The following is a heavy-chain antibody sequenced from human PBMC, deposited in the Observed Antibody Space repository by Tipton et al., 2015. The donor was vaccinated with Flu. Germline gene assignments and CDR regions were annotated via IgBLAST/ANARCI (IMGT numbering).Heavy chain of an antibody. D-gene: IGHD3/OR15-3a*01. V-gene: IGHV3-48*03. Sequence: QLVQSGGGLVQPGGSLRLSCAASGFTFSSYEMNWVRQAPGKGLEWVSYISSRGTAIYCADSVKGRFTISRDNAKNSLYLQMNSLRAEDTAVYYCARSFGDGTTYYEWSADAFDIWGQGTMVTVSS. CDR1: GFTFSSYE. CDR3: ARSFGDGTTYYEWSADAFDI. J-gene: IGHJ3*02. CDR2: ISSRGTAI.